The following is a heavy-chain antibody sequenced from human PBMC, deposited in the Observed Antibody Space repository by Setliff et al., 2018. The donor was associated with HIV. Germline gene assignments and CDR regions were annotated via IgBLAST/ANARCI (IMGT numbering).Heavy chain of an antibody. D-gene: IGHD3-3*01. J-gene: IGHJ5*02. Sequence: SETLSLICTVSGGSISSHYWSWIRQAPGKGLEWIGTMYFRGNARNSPSLKSRVTISVDTSKNQFSLKLSSVTAADTAVYYCAREEDYNFWSGYDWFDPWGQGTLVTVSS. V-gene: IGHV4-59*11. CDR3: AREEDYNFWSGYDWFDP. CDR1: GGSISSHY. CDR2: MYFRGNA.